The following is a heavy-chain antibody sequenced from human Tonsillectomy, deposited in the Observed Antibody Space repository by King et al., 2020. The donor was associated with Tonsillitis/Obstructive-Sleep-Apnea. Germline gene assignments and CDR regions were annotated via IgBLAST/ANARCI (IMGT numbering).Heavy chain of an antibody. J-gene: IGHJ3*02. V-gene: IGHV4-59*01. CDR2: MYHSGTI. CDR1: GDSITSDY. CDR3: ARTSYDKEIFDI. D-gene: IGHD3-22*01. Sequence: HVQLQESGPGLVKPSETLSLTCTVSGDSITSDYWSWIRQPPGKGLEWIGYMYHSGTINYNPSLRSRFTLSVDTSKNQFSLKLTSVSAADTAVYYCARTSYDKEIFDIWGHGTMVTVSS.